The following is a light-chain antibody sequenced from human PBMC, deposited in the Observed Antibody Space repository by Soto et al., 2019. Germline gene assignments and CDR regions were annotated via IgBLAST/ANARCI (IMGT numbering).Light chain of an antibody. Sequence: DIQMTQSPSSVSASVGDTVSITCRASQGINNWLAWYQQKPGKAPQVLIYAASSLQSGVPSRFSGSGFGTDFTLTITSLQPEDFATYFCQQANNFPLTFGGGTKIVIK. CDR2: AAS. J-gene: IGKJ4*01. CDR1: QGINNW. CDR3: QQANNFPLT. V-gene: IGKV1-12*01.